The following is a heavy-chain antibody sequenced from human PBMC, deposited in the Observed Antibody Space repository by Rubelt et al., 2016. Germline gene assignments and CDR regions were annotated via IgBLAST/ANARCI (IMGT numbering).Heavy chain of an antibody. CDR2: INAGNGNT. D-gene: IGHD6-13*01. J-gene: IGHJ6*02. Sequence: EGEVKKPGASVKVSCKASGYTFTSYAMHWVRQAPGQRLEWMGWINAGNGNTKYSHKFQGRVTITRDTSASTAYMELSSLRSEDTAVYYCARDKGDSSSGYQLYYYGMDVWGQGTTVTVSS. V-gene: IGHV1-3*01. CDR1: GYTFTSYA. CDR3: ARDKGDSSSGYQLYYYGMDV.